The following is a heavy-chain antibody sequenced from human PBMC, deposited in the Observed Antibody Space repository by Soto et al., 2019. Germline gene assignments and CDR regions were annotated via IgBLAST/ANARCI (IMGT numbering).Heavy chain of an antibody. J-gene: IGHJ3*02. CDR3: VRDHRWAFDI. D-gene: IGHD2-15*01. CDR1: GFTFRDYA. Sequence: EVQLVESGGGLVQPGGSLRVSCIDSGFTFRDYAFNWVRQAPGKGLEWVSYISVGGGSIFYADSVKGRFTISRDDARNSVYLQMNPLRHEDTAVYHCVRDHRWAFDIWGQGTVVTVSS. CDR2: ISVGGGSI. V-gene: IGHV3-48*02.